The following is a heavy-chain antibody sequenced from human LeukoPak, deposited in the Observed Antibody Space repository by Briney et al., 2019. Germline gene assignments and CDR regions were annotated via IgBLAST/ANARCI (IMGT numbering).Heavy chain of an antibody. CDR3: ARHGGISSGAFDI. V-gene: IGHV4-59*08. CDR1: RGSMCSNN. J-gene: IGHJ3*02. Sequence: SETLSLTCTVSRGSMCSNNRRSIWLTPGKGLEWIGYIYYSGSTDYNPSLKSRVSLSVATSKNQFSLSLGSVTAADTAVYYCARHGGISSGAFDIWGQGAMVTVSS. CDR2: IYYSGST. D-gene: IGHD6-19*01.